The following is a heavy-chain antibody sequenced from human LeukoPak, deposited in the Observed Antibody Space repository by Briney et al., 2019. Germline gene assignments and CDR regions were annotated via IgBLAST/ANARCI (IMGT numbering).Heavy chain of an antibody. D-gene: IGHD5-12*01. CDR2: IIPILGIA. J-gene: IGHJ5*02. V-gene: IGHV1-69*04. CDR3: ARESPDVDIVATINWFDP. Sequence: SVKVSCKASGGTFSSYAISWVRQAPGQGLEWMGRIIPILGIANYAQKFQGRVTITADKSTSTAYMELSSLRSEDTAVYYCARESPDVDIVATINWFDPWGQGTLVTVSS. CDR1: GGTFSSYA.